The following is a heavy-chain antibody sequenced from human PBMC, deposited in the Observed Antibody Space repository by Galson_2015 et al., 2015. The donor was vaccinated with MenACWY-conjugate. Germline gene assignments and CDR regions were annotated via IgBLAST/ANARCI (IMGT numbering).Heavy chain of an antibody. CDR2: ISAHNGNT. Sequence: SVKVSCKASGYTFTSYGISWVRQAPGQGLEWMGWISAHNGNTNYAQELQGRVTMTTDTSTSTAYMELSSLRSEDTAVYYCARARTFDRTYYNLDYWGQGTLVTVSS. J-gene: IGHJ4*02. CDR1: GYTFTSYG. D-gene: IGHD3-10*01. CDR3: ARARTFDRTYYNLDY. V-gene: IGHV1-18*01.